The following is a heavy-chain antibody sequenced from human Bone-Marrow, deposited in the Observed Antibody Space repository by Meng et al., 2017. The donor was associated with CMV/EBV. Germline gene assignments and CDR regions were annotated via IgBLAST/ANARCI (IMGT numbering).Heavy chain of an antibody. Sequence: LHRWGACLLTLWVRLSLTRDGYGGFFVVYNWSWIRQPPGKGLEWMGEINHSGSTNYNTSLKSRVTISVDTSKNQFSLKLSSVTAADTAVYYCARGRTYRMITMVRGVKTPFDYWGQGTLVTVSS. CDR3: ARGRTYRMITMVRGVKTPFDY. CDR1: GGFFVVYN. V-gene: IGHV4-34*01. D-gene: IGHD3-10*01. CDR2: INHSGST. J-gene: IGHJ4*02.